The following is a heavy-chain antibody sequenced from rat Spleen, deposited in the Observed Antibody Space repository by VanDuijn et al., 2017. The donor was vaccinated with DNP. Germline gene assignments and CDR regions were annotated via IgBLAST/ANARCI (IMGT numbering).Heavy chain of an antibody. CDR1: GFTFNNYW. CDR3: TRSSTGTGFAY. V-gene: IGHV5-31*01. CDR2: ITNTGGNI. Sequence: EVQLVESGGGLVQPGRSLKLSCVASGFTFNNYWMTWIRQAPGKGLEWVASITNTGGNIYYPDSVKGRFTISRDNSKSTLYLQMNSLRSEDTATYYCTRSSTGTGFAYWGQGTLVTVSS. J-gene: IGHJ3*01. D-gene: IGHD5-1*01.